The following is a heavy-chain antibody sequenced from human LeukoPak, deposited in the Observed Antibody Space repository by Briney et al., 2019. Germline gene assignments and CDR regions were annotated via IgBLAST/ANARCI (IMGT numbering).Heavy chain of an antibody. V-gene: IGHV4-61*01. Sequence: ETLSLTCTVPGGSVSSGSYYWSWIRQPPGKGLEWIGYIYYSGSTNYNPSLKSRVTISVDTSKNRFSLKLSSVTSADTAMYYCARDLVVVAARGMDDWGQGTTVTVSS. D-gene: IGHD2-15*01. CDR1: GGSVSSGSYY. J-gene: IGHJ6*02. CDR2: IYYSGST. CDR3: ARDLVVVAARGMDD.